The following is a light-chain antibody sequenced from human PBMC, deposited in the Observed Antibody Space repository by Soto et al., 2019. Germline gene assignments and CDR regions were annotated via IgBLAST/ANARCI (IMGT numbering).Light chain of an antibody. Sequence: QSVLTQPAYVSGSPGQSIAISCTGTSSGVGGYNYVSWYQQHPGKAPKLMIYDVNNRPSGVSNRFSGSKSGNTASLTISGLQAEDEADYYCCSYTTSSTYVFGTGTKVTVL. CDR1: SSGVGGYNY. CDR2: DVN. CDR3: CSYTTSSTYV. J-gene: IGLJ1*01. V-gene: IGLV2-14*03.